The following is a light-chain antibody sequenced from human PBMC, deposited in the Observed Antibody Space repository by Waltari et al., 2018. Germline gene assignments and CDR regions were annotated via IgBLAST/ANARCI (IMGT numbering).Light chain of an antibody. J-gene: IGLJ2*01. V-gene: IGLV3-21*02. CDR2: DDI. CDR1: SIGRTS. Sequence: SIGRTSVHWYQQVPGQAPVLVIFDDIDRPSEIPERFSGSKSGDTATLIIDRVEAGDEADYYCQIWDKTTNHLILGAGTRLTVL. CDR3: QIWDKTTNHLI.